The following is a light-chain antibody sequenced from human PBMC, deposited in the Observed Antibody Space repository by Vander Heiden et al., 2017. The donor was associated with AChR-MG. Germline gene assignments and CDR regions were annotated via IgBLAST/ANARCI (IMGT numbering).Light chain of an antibody. CDR2: GAS. CDR1: QSVSTN. Sequence: EIVMTQSPPTLSVSPGERATLSCRASQSVSTNLAWYQQKPGQAPRLLMYGASTRATGIPARFSGSGSGTEFTLTISRLQSEDFAVYYCQQYTNWPYTFGQGTKLEIK. V-gene: IGKV3-15*01. J-gene: IGKJ2*01. CDR3: QQYTNWPYT.